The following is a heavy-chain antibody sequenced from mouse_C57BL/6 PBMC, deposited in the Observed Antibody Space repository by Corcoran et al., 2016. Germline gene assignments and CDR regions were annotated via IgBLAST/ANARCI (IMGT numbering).Heavy chain of an antibody. CDR1: GYTFTGYW. D-gene: IGHD2-3*01. J-gene: IGHJ4*01. Sequence: QVQLQPSGAELMKPGASVKLSCKATGYTFTGYWIEWVKQRPGHGLEWIGEILPGSGSTNYNEKFKGKATFTADTSSNTAYMQLSSLTTEDSAIYYWARGLGFGVYDGYLRDYWGQGTSVTVSS. CDR2: ILPGSGST. V-gene: IGHV1-9*01. CDR3: ARGLGFGVYDGYLRDY.